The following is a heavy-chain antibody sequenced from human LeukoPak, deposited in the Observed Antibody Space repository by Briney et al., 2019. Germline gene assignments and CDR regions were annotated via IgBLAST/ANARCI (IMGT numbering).Heavy chain of an antibody. CDR3: ARESAYYYDSSGYSQLFDY. J-gene: IGHJ4*02. CDR1: GFTVSSNY. V-gene: IGHV3-53*01. CDR2: IYSGGST. D-gene: IGHD3-22*01. Sequence: GESLRLSCAASGFTVSSNYMSWVRQAPGKGLEWVSVIYSGGSTYYADSVKGRFTISRDNSKNTLYLQMNSLRAEDTAVYYCARESAYYYDSSGYSQLFDYWGQGTLVTVSS.